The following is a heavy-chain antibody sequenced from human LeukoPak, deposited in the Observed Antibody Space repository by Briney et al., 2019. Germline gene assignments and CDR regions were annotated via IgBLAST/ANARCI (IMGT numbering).Heavy chain of an antibody. V-gene: IGHV3-64D*06. CDR3: VKVGVDAYVSPNDY. D-gene: IGHD3-16*01. J-gene: IGHJ4*02. Sequence: GGSLRLSCSASGFTFSSYAMNWVRQAPGKGLEYVSAITSNGVGTYYADSVKGRFTISRDNSKNTLYLQMSRLRAEDTAVYYCVKVGVDAYVSPNDYWGQGTLVTVSS. CDR1: GFTFSSYA. CDR2: ITSNGVGT.